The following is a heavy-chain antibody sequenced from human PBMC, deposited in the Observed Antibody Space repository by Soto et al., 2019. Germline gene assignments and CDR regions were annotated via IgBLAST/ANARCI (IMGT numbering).Heavy chain of an antibody. Sequence: ASVKVSCKASGYTFTGYYMHWVRQAPGQGLEWMGWINPNSGGTNYAQKFQGWVTMTRDTSISTAYMELSRLRSDDTAVYYCARDQGGYCSSTSCYAAFDYWGQGTLVTVSS. V-gene: IGHV1-2*04. CDR3: ARDQGGYCSSTSCYAAFDY. CDR1: GYTFTGYY. J-gene: IGHJ4*02. CDR2: INPNSGGT. D-gene: IGHD2-2*01.